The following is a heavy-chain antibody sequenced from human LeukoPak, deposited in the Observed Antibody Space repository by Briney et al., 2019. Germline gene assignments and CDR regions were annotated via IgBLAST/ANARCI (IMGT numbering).Heavy chain of an antibody. CDR3: ARDRYSSSFSGDY. CDR2: IKEDGSET. CDR1: GFTFKKYW. V-gene: IGHV3-7*01. D-gene: IGHD6-6*01. Sequence: QSGGSLRLSCAASGFTFKKYWMNWVRQVPGKGLECLANIKEDGSETYYADSVKGRFTISRDNPKNLLFLQINSLRVEDTAVYYCARDRYSSSFSGDYWGQGTLVTVSS. J-gene: IGHJ4*02.